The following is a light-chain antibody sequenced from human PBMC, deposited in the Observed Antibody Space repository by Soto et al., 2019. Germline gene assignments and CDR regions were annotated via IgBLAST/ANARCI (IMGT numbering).Light chain of an antibody. CDR3: SSYGASSTL. CDR1: SSDIGGYNY. Sequence: QSVLTQPASVSGSPGQSITISCTGSSSDIGGYNYVSWYRQHPGKAPQLMIYDVSYRPSGISDRFSGSKSGNTASLTISGLQPKDEADYYCSSYGASSTLFGGGTKLTVL. CDR2: DVS. V-gene: IGLV2-14*03. J-gene: IGLJ3*02.